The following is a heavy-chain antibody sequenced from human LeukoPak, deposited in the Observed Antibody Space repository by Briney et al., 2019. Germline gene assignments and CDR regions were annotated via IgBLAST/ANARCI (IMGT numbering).Heavy chain of an antibody. Sequence: SCKASGYTFTGYYMHWVRQAPGKGLEWVAGISYDGSNKYYVDSVKGRFTISRDNSKNTLYLEMISLRIEDTAVYYCAKGPVSGSRSPLDYWGQGTLVTVSS. V-gene: IGHV3-30*18. CDR3: AKGPVSGSRSPLDY. D-gene: IGHD1-26*01. J-gene: IGHJ4*02. CDR1: GYTFTGYY. CDR2: ISYDGSNK.